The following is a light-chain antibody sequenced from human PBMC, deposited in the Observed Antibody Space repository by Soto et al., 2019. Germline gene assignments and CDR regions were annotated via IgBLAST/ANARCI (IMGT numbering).Light chain of an antibody. CDR2: AAS. V-gene: IGKV1-39*01. Sequence: DIQMTQSPSSLSASVGDRVTITCRASQSISNYLNWYQQKPGKAPKLLIYAASSLKIGVPSRLSGSGFGLYFTLPITSLQPEDFATNYCQQSYSIRFIFGPGTKLVIK. CDR1: QSISNY. J-gene: IGKJ3*01. CDR3: QQSYSIRFI.